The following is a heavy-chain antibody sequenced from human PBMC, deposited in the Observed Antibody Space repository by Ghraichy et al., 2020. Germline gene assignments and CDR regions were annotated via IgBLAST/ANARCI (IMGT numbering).Heavy chain of an antibody. CDR3: TRDLWDIVVVPAAIIRDWYFDL. V-gene: IGHV3-49*03. CDR2: IRSKAYGGTT. CDR1: GFTFGDYA. D-gene: IGHD2-2*01. Sequence: LSLTCTASGFTFGDYAMSWFRQAPGKGLEWVGFIRSKAYGGTTEYAASVKGRFTISRDDSKSIAYLQMNSLKTEDTAVYYCTRDLWDIVVVPAAIIRDWYFDLWGRGTLVTVSS. J-gene: IGHJ2*01.